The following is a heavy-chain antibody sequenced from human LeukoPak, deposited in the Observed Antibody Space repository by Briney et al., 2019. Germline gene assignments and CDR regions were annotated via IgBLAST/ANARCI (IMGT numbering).Heavy chain of an antibody. Sequence: PGGSLRLSCAASGFTSSSYWMHWVRQAPGKGLVWVSRINSDESSISYADSVKGRFTISRDNAKSTLYLQMNSLRAEDTAVYYCVRVVGGRQADYWGQGTLVTVSS. V-gene: IGHV3-74*01. D-gene: IGHD2-15*01. J-gene: IGHJ4*02. CDR1: GFTSSSYW. CDR3: VRVVGGRQADY. CDR2: INSDESSI.